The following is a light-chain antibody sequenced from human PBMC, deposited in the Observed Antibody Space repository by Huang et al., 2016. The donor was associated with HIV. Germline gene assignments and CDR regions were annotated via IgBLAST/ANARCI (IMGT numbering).Light chain of an antibody. Sequence: EMVMTQSPATLSVSPGERATLSCRASQTVRNNFLAWYQQKPGQSPRLLIYSASTRATGIPGRFSGSGSGTEFTLTISSLQSEDFAVYYCQQHSSWPLTFGGGTKVEIK. CDR3: QQHSSWPLT. CDR2: SAS. CDR1: QTVRNNF. J-gene: IGKJ4*01. V-gene: IGKV3-15*01.